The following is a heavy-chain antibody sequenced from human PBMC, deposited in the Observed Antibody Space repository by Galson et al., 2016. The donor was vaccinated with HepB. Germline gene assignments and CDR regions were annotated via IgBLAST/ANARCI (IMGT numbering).Heavy chain of an antibody. Sequence: SLRLSCAASEFTFSSYAMHWVRQPPGKGLEWVAVIGDHGRDKQYADSVKGRFTVSRDNSKNTLFLQMNSLRVEDTAVYYCAKCDCGLYGQPDDWGQGTLVTVSS. CDR1: EFTFSSYA. CDR2: IGDHGRDK. V-gene: IGHV3-30*18. CDR3: AKCDCGLYGQPDD. J-gene: IGHJ4*02. D-gene: IGHD2-21*01.